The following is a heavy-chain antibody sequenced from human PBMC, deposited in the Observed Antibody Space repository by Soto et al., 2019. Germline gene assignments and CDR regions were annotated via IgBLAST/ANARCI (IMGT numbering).Heavy chain of an antibody. J-gene: IGHJ4*02. D-gene: IGHD1-26*01. Sequence: ASVKVSCKASGYSFTSLDINLVRQTAGQGLEWMGWMQPSTGRTGYAQKFQGRVTMTRDTSINTAYMELTTLTSDDTAFYYCARGVSAGVDYWGQGTLVTVYS. CDR1: GYSFTSLD. V-gene: IGHV1-8*01. CDR2: MQPSTGRT. CDR3: ARGVSAGVDY.